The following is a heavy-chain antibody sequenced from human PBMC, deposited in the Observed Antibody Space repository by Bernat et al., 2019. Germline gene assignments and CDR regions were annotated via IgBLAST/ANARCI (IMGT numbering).Heavy chain of an antibody. J-gene: IGHJ4*02. Sequence: QVQLQQWGAGLLKPSETLSLTCAVYGGSFSGSYWSWIRQPPGKGLEWIGYIYYSGSTYYNPSLMSRVTISVGTSKNQFSLKLSSVTAADTAVYYCARTTIRDDYWGQGTLVTVSS. CDR1: GGSFSGSY. CDR2: IYYSGST. D-gene: IGHD1-1*01. V-gene: IGHV4-34*01. CDR3: ARTTIRDDY.